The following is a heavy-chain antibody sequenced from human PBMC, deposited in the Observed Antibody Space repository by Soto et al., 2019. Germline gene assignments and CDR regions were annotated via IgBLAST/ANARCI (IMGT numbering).Heavy chain of an antibody. CDR3: ARSSGIGAYGGGDCYSFDC. Sequence: QVQLVQSGAEVKKPGSSVKVSCKASGGTFSSYAISWVRQAPGQGLEWMGGIIPIFGTAIYAQKFQGRVTLTGAEAKRSASXGLGSLRSEDTAVYSWARSSGIGAYGGGDCYSFDCWGQGTLVTVSS. V-gene: IGHV1-69*12. J-gene: IGHJ4*02. CDR2: IIPIFGTA. CDR1: GGTFSSYA. D-gene: IGHD2-21*02.